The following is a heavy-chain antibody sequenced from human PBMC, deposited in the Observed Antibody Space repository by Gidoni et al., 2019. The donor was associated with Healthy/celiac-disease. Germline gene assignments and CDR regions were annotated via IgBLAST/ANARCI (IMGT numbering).Heavy chain of an antibody. CDR3: ATAPFYDYVWGSYRVFDY. CDR2: ISGSGGST. D-gene: IGHD3-16*02. Sequence: EVQLLESGGGLVQPGGSLRLSCAASGFTFSSYARSWVRQATGKGLEWVSAISGSGGSTEYEDSVKGRFTISRDNSKNTLYLQMNSLRAEDTAVYYCATAPFYDYVWGSYRVFDYWGQGTLVTVSS. CDR1: GFTFSSYA. J-gene: IGHJ4*02. V-gene: IGHV3-23*01.